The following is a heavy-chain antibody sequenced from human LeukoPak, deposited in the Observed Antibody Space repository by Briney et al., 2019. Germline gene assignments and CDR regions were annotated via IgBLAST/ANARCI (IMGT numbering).Heavy chain of an antibody. V-gene: IGHV1-18*01. D-gene: IGHD2-2*01. CDR2: ISAYNGNT. CDR1: GYTFTSYG. CDR3: ARDCSSTSCQSIYYYYGMDV. J-gene: IGHJ6*02. Sequence: ASVKVSCKASGYTFTSYGISWVLQAPGQGLEWMGWISAYNGNTNYAQKLQGRVTMTTDTSTSTAYMELRSLRSDDTAVYYCARDCSSTSCQSIYYYYGMDVWGQGTTVTVSS.